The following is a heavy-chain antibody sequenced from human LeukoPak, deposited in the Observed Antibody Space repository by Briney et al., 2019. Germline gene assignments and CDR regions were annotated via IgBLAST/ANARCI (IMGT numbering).Heavy chain of an antibody. D-gene: IGHD3-9*01. J-gene: IGHJ4*02. CDR2: ISGSGGST. V-gene: IGHV3-23*01. Sequence: GGSLRLSCAASGFPFSGFAMGWVPQAPGKGLEWGSPISGSGGSTYYADSVKGRFTISRDNSKNTLYLQMNSLRAEDTAVYYCAKITHYDILTGDFDYWGQGTLVTVSS. CDR3: AKITHYDILTGDFDY. CDR1: GFPFSGFA.